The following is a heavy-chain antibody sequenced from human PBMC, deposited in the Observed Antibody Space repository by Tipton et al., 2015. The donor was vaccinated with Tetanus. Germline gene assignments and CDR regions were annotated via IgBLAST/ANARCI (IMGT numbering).Heavy chain of an antibody. V-gene: IGHV4-61*08. J-gene: IGHJ4*02. CDR2: LYDNGRT. CDR1: GGSIRRSAFF. CDR3: ARDPWLDY. Sequence: TLSLTCSVSGGSIRRSAFFWNWIRQPPGKGLEWIGYLYDNGRTKYNPSLNSRVTISVDTPKKQLSLKLTSVTAADTAVYYCARDPWLDYWGQGTLVTVSS.